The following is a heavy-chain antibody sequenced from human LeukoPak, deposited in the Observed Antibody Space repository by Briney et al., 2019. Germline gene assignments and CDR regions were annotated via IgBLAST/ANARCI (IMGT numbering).Heavy chain of an antibody. CDR3: AKDRLGAILYFDY. V-gene: IGHV3-23*01. D-gene: IGHD1-26*01. CDR1: GFTFRTYG. Sequence: GGSLRLSCAASGFTFRTYGMNWVRQAPGKGLEWVSGMSGTGESIYYADSVKGRFTISRDNSKNTLYLQINSLRVDDTAVYYCAKDRLGAILYFDYWGQGTFLTVSS. CDR2: MSGTGESI. J-gene: IGHJ4*02.